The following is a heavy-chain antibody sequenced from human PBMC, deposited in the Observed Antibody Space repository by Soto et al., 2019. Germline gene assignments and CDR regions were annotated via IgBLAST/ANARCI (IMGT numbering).Heavy chain of an antibody. D-gene: IGHD2-8*02. V-gene: IGHV3-30*18. CDR2: ISYDGNNK. CDR1: GFTISAYG. J-gene: IGHJ4*02. CDR3: AKSRVGFCTGGNCYLAY. Sequence: QVQLVESGGGVVQPGRSLRLSCADSGFTISAYGMHWVRQAPCKGLEWVAVISYDGNNKYYADSVKGRFTISRDNSQNTLYLQMNSLGVEDTAVYYCAKSRVGFCTGGNCYLAYWGQGTLVTVSS.